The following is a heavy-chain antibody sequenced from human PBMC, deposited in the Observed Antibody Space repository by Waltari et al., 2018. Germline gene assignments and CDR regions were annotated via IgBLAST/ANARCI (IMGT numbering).Heavy chain of an antibody. CDR3: ARDYCDRTNCHGMDV. CDR1: EFTFSSYA. CDR2: ISYNGRNI. V-gene: IGHV3-30*04. Sequence: QLQLVESGGGVVQPGRSLRLSCAASEFTFSSYAFHWVRQAPGKGLEWVAVISYNGRNIYYVDSVKGRFTISRDNSKKALYLQMNSLRAEDTAVYYCARDYCDRTNCHGMDVWGQGTTVTVSS. D-gene: IGHD3-22*01. J-gene: IGHJ6*02.